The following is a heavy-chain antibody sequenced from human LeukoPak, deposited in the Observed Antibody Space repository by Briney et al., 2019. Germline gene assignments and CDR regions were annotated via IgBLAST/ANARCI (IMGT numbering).Heavy chain of an antibody. V-gene: IGHV4-39*01. Sequence: SETLSLTCTVSGGSISSSSYYWGWIRQPPGKGLEWIGSIYYSGSTYYNPSLKSRVTISVDTSKNQFSLKLSSVTAANTAVYYCARLDYYGSGSIDYWGQGTLVTVSS. CDR1: GGSISSSSYY. D-gene: IGHD3-10*01. CDR3: ARLDYYGSGSIDY. J-gene: IGHJ4*02. CDR2: IYYSGST.